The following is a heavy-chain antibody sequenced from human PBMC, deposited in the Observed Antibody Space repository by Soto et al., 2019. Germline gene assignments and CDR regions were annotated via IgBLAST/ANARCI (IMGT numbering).Heavy chain of an antibody. Sequence: TLSLTCTVSGGSISSPDSYWSWIRQPPGEGLEWIGYIYYSGSTYYNPSLQSRVTISVDTAKGQFSLRLSSVTAADTAVYYCARAVRGYTHDAVDYWGQGTQVTVSS. V-gene: IGHV4-30-4*01. J-gene: IGHJ4*02. CDR1: GGSISSPDSY. D-gene: IGHD5-18*01. CDR2: IYYSGST. CDR3: ARAVRGYTHDAVDY.